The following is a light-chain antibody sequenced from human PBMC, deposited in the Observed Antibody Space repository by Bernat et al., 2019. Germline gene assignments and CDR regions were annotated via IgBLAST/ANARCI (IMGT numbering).Light chain of an antibody. CDR2: ATS. J-gene: IGKJ1*01. CDR1: QGVSSF. Sequence: AIRMTQSPSSFSASTGDRVTITCRASQGVSSFLAWYQQKPGKAPKLLIYATSTLQSGVPSRFSGSGFGTDFTLTISCLQSEDFATYYCQQYYSNPQTFGQGTRVEIK. CDR3: QQYYSNPQT. V-gene: IGKV1-8*01.